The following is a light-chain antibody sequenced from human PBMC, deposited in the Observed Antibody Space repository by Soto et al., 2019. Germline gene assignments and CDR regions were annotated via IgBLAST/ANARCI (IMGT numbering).Light chain of an antibody. CDR3: AAWDDSLSGRV. CDR1: SSNIGSNY. V-gene: IGLV1-47*02. J-gene: IGLJ3*02. Sequence: QSVLTQPPSASGTPGQRVTISCSGSSSNIGSNYVYWYQQLPGTAPKLLIYSNNQRPSGVPDRFSGSKSGTSASLAISGLRSEDEAEYYCAAWDDSLSGRVFGGGTQLTVL. CDR2: SNN.